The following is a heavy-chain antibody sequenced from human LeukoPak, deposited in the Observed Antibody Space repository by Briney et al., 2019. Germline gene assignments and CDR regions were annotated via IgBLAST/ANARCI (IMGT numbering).Heavy chain of an antibody. CDR1: GFTFSSYG. V-gene: IGHV3-23*01. CDR3: AREVDAAAAYNWFDP. CDR2: ISGSGGST. Sequence: PGGSLRLSCAASGFTFSSYGMSWVRQAPGKGLEWVSAISGSGGSTYYADSVKGRFTISRDNSKNTLYLQMNSLRAEDTAVYYCAREVDAAAAYNWFDPWGQGTLVTVSS. D-gene: IGHD2-2*01. J-gene: IGHJ5*02.